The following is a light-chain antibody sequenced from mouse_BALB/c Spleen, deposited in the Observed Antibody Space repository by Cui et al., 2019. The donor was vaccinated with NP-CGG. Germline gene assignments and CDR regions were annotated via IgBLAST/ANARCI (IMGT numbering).Light chain of an antibody. CDR2: GTN. CDR1: TGAVTPSNY. CDR3: ALWYSNHWV. J-gene: IGLJ1*01. Sequence: QAVVTQESALTTSPGETVTLTCRSSTGAVTPSNYANWVQEKPDHLFTGLIGGTNNRAPGVPGRFSGSLIADKAALTITGAQTEDEAIYFCALWYSNHWVFGGGTKLTVL. V-gene: IGLV1*01.